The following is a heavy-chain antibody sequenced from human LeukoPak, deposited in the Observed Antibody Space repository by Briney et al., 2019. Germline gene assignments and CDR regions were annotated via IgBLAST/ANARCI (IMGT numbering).Heavy chain of an antibody. CDR3: ARAVLGGFDY. V-gene: IGHV1-2*02. CDR1: GYTFTDYY. Sequence: ASVKVSCKASGYTFTDYYMHWVRQAPGQGPEWMGWINPKNGGTGYAQKFQGRVTITRDTSITTVYMEMSRLTSDDTAVYYCARAVLGGFDYWGQGTLVTVSS. CDR2: INPKNGGT. D-gene: IGHD3-16*01. J-gene: IGHJ4*02.